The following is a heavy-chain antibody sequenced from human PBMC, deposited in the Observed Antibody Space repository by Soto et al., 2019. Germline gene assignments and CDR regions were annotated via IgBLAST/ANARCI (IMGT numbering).Heavy chain of an antibody. V-gene: IGHV1-3*01. D-gene: IGHD5-12*01. CDR3: AREWTARRSVRYFDL. CDR2: INAGNGNT. CDR1: GYTLTSYA. J-gene: IGHJ2*01. Sequence: ASVTVSCKASGYTLTSYAMHWVRQAPGQRLEWMGWINAGNGNTKYSQKLQGRVTITRDTSASTAYMELSSLRSEDTAVYYCAREWTARRSVRYFDLWGRGTLVTVSS.